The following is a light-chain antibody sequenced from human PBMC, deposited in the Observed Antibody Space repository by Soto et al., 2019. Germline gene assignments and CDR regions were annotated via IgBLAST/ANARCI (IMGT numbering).Light chain of an antibody. J-gene: IGKJ2*01. V-gene: IGKV1-39*01. CDR2: EAS. CDR3: QQSHSTPPT. Sequence: DIHMAQSPPSLSASVGDRVTITCRASHNIVTYLNWYQQKAGKAPSLLIYEASHLQSGVPFRFFGSGSGTDFTLTIDNLQHEYSATYYCQQSHSTPPTFGPGTKLEIK. CDR1: HNIVTY.